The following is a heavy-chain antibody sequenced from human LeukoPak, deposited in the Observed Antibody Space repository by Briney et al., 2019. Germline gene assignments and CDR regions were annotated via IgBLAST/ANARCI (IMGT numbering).Heavy chain of an antibody. Sequence: SETLSLTCAVYGGSFSGYYWSWIREPPGKGREWIGEINHSGSTNYNPSLKSRITISVDTSKNQFSLKLSSVTAADTAVYYCARDIAAAGTVDYFDYWGQGTLVTVSS. V-gene: IGHV4-34*01. CDR2: INHSGST. J-gene: IGHJ4*02. CDR1: GGSFSGYY. CDR3: ARDIAAAGTVDYFDY. D-gene: IGHD6-13*01.